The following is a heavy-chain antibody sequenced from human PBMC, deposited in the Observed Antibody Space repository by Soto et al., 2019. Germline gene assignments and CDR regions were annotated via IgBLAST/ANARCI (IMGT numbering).Heavy chain of an antibody. D-gene: IGHD1-26*01. CDR1: GGTFSRYA. CDR3: ARAIVGLTTAGWLDP. V-gene: IGHV1-69*01. CDR2: IIPIFGTA. J-gene: IGHJ5*02. Sequence: QVQLVQSGAEVKKPGSSVKVSCKASGGTFSRYAISWVRQAPGQGREWMGGIIPIFGTANYAQKFQGRVTITADESTSTAYMELSSLRFEDTAVYYCARAIVGLTTAGWLDPWGQGTLVPVSS.